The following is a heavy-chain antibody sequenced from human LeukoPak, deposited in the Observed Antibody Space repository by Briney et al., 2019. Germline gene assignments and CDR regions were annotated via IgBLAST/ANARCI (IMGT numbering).Heavy chain of an antibody. CDR1: GGSISSSSYY. V-gene: IGHV4-39*07. CDR2: IYYSGST. Sequence: SEALSLTCTVSGGSISSSSYYWGWIRQPPGKGLEWIGSIYYSGSTYYNPSLKSRVTISVDTSKNQFSLKLSSVTAADTAVYYCARVVGVTEFDYWGQGTLVTVSS. D-gene: IGHD2-21*02. J-gene: IGHJ4*02. CDR3: ARVVGVTEFDY.